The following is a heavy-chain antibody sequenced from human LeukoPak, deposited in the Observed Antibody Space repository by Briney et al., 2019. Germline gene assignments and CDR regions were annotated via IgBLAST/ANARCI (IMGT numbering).Heavy chain of an antibody. CDR3: TTDPNRINYDILTGYYLSFDY. CDR1: GFTFSNAW. V-gene: IGHV3-15*01. D-gene: IGHD3-9*01. Sequence: GGSLRLSCAASGFTFSNAWMSWVRQAPGKGLEWVGRIKSKTDGGTTDYAAPVKGRFTISRDDSKNTLYLQMNSLKTEDTAVYYCTTDPNRINYDILTGYYLSFDYWGQGTLVTVSS. J-gene: IGHJ4*02. CDR2: IKSKTDGGTT.